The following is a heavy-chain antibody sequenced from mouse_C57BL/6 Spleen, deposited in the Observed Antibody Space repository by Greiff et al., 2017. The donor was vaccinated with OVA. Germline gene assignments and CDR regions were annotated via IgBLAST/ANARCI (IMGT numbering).Heavy chain of an antibody. J-gene: IGHJ4*01. D-gene: IGHD3-3*01. CDR2: INPGSGGT. CDR1: GYAFTNYL. CDR3: ARGDSSDAMDY. V-gene: IGHV1-54*01. Sequence: QVQLQQSGAELVRPGTSVKVSCKASGYAFTNYLIAWVKQRPGQGLEWIGVINPGSGGTNYNEKFKGKATLTADKSSSTAYMQLSSLTSEDSAVYFCARGDSSDAMDYWGQGTSVTVSS.